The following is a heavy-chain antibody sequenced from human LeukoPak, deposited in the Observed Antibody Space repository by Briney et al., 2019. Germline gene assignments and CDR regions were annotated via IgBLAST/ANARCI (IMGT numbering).Heavy chain of an antibody. V-gene: IGHV3-30*02. CDR1: GFTFSRYG. D-gene: IGHD3-22*01. CDR3: AKGVSRPTYYYNSSDAFDI. Sequence: GGSLRLSCAASGFTFSRYGMHWVREAPGKGVEWVAFLWYDGSKKYYADSVKGRFTISKANSKNRLYLQMNMLRPEDRAFNYMAKGVSRPTYYYNSSDAFDIWGQGTMVTVSS. CDR2: LWYDGSKK. J-gene: IGHJ3*02.